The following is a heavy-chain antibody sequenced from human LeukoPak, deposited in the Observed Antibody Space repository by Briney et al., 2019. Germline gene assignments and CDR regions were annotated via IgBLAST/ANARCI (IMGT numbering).Heavy chain of an antibody. CDR1: GFTFSSYS. CDR3: ARDSFGSATFKTYFDWPSRYYYYGMDV. Sequence: PGGSLRLSCAASGFTFSSYSVNWVRQAPGKGLEWVSSIISSSSYIYYADSVKGRFTISRDNAKNSLYLQMNSLRAEDTAVYYCARDSFGSATFKTYFDWPSRYYYYGMDVWGQGTTVIVS. CDR2: IISSSSYI. J-gene: IGHJ6*02. D-gene: IGHD3-9*01. V-gene: IGHV3-21*01.